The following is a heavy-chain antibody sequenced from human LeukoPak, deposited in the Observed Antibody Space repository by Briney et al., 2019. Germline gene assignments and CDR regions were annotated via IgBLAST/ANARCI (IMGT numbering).Heavy chain of an antibody. V-gene: IGHV1-24*01. CDR3: ATHMAGFGVAPFPFDY. CDR1: GYTLTELS. J-gene: IGHJ4*02. CDR2: FDPEDGET. Sequence: GASVTVSCKVSGYTLTELSMHWVRQAPGKGLEWMGGFDPEDGETIYAQKFQGRVTMTEDTSTDTAYMELSSLRSEDTAVYYCATHMAGFGVAPFPFDYWGQGTLVTVSS. D-gene: IGHD3-3*01.